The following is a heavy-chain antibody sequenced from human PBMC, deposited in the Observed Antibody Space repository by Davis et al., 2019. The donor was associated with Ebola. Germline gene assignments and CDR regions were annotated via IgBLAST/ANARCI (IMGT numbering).Heavy chain of an antibody. V-gene: IGHV1-3*01. J-gene: IGHJ5*02. Sequence: KFQGRVTITRDTSASTAYMELSSLRSEDTAVYYCARRYYDSSGYYWFWFDPWGQGTLVTVSS. D-gene: IGHD3-22*01. CDR3: ARRYYDSSGYYWFWFDP.